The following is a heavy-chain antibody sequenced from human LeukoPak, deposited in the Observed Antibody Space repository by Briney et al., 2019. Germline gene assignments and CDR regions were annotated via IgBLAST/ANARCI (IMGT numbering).Heavy chain of an antibody. CDR3: ARWHSHGRYFDY. J-gene: IGHJ4*02. Sequence: SETLSLTCTVSGGSISGDYWDWIRQPPGKGLEWIGYTSYSGNTGYKPSLRSRVTMSVDTSNNQLSLKLTSATAADTAVYYCARWHSHGRYFDYWGQGALVTVSS. V-gene: IGHV4-59*01. CDR1: GGSISGDY. CDR2: TSYSGNT. D-gene: IGHD1-26*01.